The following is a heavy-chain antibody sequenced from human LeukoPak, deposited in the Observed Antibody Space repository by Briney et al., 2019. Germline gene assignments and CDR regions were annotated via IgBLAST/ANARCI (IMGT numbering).Heavy chain of an antibody. V-gene: IGHV1-69*06. CDR2: IIPIFGTA. D-gene: IGHD3-22*01. CDR1: GYTFTSYD. J-gene: IGHJ5*02. Sequence: AVKVSCKASGYTFTSYDINWVAQAPGQGVQWMGGIIPIFGTANCAQKLQCRVRITADKSTSTAYMELSRLRSEDPAVYYCARKVPSDSSGSYYRGQFDPWGQGTLVTVSS. CDR3: ARKVPSDSSGSYYRGQFDP.